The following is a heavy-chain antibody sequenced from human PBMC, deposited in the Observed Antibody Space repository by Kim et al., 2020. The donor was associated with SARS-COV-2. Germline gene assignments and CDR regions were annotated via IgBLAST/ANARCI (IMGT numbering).Heavy chain of an antibody. CDR3: ARASPVTTFYYDYYGMDA. V-gene: IGHV4-34*01. J-gene: IGHJ6*01. Sequence: SETLSLTCAVYGGSFSGYYWSWIRQPPGKGLEWIGEINHSGSTNYNPSLKSRVTISVDTSKNQFSLKLSSVTAADTAVYYCARASPVTTFYYDYYGMDA. D-gene: IGHD4-17*01. CDR2: INHSGST. CDR1: GGSFSGYY.